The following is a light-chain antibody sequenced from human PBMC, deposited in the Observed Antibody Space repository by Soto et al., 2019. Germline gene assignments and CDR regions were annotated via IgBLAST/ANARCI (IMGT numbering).Light chain of an antibody. V-gene: IGKV3D-20*02. J-gene: IGKJ1*01. CDR2: GAS. CDR1: QRVGSTY. Sequence: DIVLTQTPGTLSLSPGERATLSCRSIQRVGSTYLAWYQQKPGQPPRLLIHGASSRASGIPARFSGSGSGTDFTLTISSLEPEDFAVYDCQQRSNWPRWTFGQGTKVDI. CDR3: QQRSNWPRWT.